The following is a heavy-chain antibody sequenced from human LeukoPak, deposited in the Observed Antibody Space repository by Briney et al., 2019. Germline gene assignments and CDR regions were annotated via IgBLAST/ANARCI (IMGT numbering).Heavy chain of an antibody. Sequence: GGSVRLSCAASGFTFSNDLMCWVRQAPGKGLEWVANINQDESKKYYADSVKGRFTISRDNARNSLYLQMSSLTAEDTAIYYCARDHAYRADYWGQGTLVTVSS. CDR2: INQDESKK. J-gene: IGHJ4*02. CDR3: ARDHAYRADY. CDR1: GFTFSNDL. V-gene: IGHV3-7*01. D-gene: IGHD3-16*02.